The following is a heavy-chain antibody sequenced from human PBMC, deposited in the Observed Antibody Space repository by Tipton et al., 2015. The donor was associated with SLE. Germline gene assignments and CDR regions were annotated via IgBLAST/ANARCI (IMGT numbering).Heavy chain of an antibody. CDR3: ARAKSWLPLDF. CDR1: GGFRSSYY. V-gene: IGHV4-4*08. CDR2: IYNAEPT. J-gene: IGHJ4*02. Sequence: TLSLTCTVSGGFRSSYYWSWIRQPPGKGLEWIGSIYNAEPTSLRPSLLDRATMSVDTSKNQFSLKLNSVTAADTAVYYCARAKSWLPLDFWGLGTLVAVSS. D-gene: IGHD5-24*01.